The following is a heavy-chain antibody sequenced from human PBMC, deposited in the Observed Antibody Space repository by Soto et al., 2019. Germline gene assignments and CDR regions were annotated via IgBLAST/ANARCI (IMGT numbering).Heavy chain of an antibody. CDR1: GGSISSGGYS. CDR3: ARDNSERSGYYTFYYWFEA. J-gene: IGHJ5*02. CDR2: IYHSGST. D-gene: IGHD3-3*01. Sequence: PSETLSLTCAVSGGSISSGGYSWSWIRQPPGKGLEWIGYIYHSGSTYYNSSLKSRVTISVDRSKNQFSLKLSSVTAADTAVYYRARDNSERSGYYTFYYWFEAWRQGTQVSV. V-gene: IGHV4-30-2*01.